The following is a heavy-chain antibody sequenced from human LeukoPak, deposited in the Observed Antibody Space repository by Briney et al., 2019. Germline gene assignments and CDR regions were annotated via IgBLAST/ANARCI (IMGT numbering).Heavy chain of an antibody. CDR3: ARDTYYYYYMDV. CDR2: ISTSGGST. Sequence: GALRLSCAASEFTFSNYGMTWVRQAPGKGLEWVSSISTSGGSTYYADSVKGRFTISRDNSKNTLYLQMNSLIAEDTAVYYCARDTYYYYYMDVWGKGTTVTVSS. J-gene: IGHJ6*03. V-gene: IGHV3-23*01. CDR1: EFTFSNYG.